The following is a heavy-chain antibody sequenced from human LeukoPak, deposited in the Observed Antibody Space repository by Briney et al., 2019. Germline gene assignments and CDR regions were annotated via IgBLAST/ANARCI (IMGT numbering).Heavy chain of an antibody. CDR1: GYIFNSYW. D-gene: IGHD4-17*01. V-gene: IGHV5-51*01. CDR3: ARRYGRPFDY. CDR2: IYPGDSDT. J-gene: IGHJ4*02. Sequence: GESLKVSCKGSGYIFNSYWIAWVRQMPGKGLEWMGIIYPGDSDTRYSPSFQGQVTMSADKSTSTAYLQWSSLRASDTAMYYCARRYGRPFDYWGQGTLVTVSS.